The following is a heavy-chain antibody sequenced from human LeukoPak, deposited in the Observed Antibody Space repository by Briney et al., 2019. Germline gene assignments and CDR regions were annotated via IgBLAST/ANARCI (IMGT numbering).Heavy chain of an antibody. Sequence: PSETLSLTCAVYGGSFSGYYWSWIRQPPGKGLEWIGEINHSGSTNYNPSLKSRVTISVDTSMNQFSLKLSSVTAADTAVYYCASTTMIKGHDAFDIWGQGTMVTVSS. CDR1: GGSFSGYY. CDR3: ASTTMIKGHDAFDI. D-gene: IGHD3-22*01. CDR2: INHSGST. J-gene: IGHJ3*02. V-gene: IGHV4-34*01.